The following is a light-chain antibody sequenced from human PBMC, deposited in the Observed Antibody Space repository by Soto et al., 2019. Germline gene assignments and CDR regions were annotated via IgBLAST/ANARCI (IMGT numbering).Light chain of an antibody. Sequence: QSVLTQPPSMSGAPGQRVTISCTGSSSNIGAGYDVHWYQQHPGTAPKLLIFDNNNRPSGVPDRFSGSKSDTSASLAITGLKAEDEADYYCQSFDTSLSGFVVFGGGTKLTVL. CDR2: DNN. J-gene: IGLJ2*01. CDR1: SSNIGAGYD. V-gene: IGLV1-40*01. CDR3: QSFDTSLSGFVV.